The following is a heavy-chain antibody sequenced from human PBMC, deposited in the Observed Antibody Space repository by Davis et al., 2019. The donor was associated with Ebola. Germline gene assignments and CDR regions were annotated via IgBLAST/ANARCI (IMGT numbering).Heavy chain of an antibody. CDR2: IYHSGST. D-gene: IGHD3-22*01. Sequence: MPSETLSLTCAVSGGSISSSNWWSWVRQPPGKGLEWIGEIYHSGSTNYNPSLKSRVTISVDKSKNQFSLKLSSVTAADTAVYYCARFYQYYYDSSDAFDIWGQGTMVTVSS. CDR3: ARFYQYYYDSSDAFDI. J-gene: IGHJ3*02. CDR1: GGSISSSNW. V-gene: IGHV4-4*02.